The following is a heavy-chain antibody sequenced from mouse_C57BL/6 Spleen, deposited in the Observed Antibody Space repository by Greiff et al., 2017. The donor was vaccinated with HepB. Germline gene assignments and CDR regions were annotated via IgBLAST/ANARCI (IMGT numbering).Heavy chain of an antibody. Sequence: EVNLVESGGDLVKPGGSLKLSYAASGFTFSSYGMSWVRQTPDKRLEWVATISSGGSYTYYPDSVKGRFTISRDNAKNTLYLQMSSLKSEDTAMYYCATLITTVVAPFAYWGQGTLVTVSA. D-gene: IGHD1-1*01. CDR2: ISSGGSYT. CDR3: ATLITTVVAPFAY. J-gene: IGHJ3*01. CDR1: GFTFSSYG. V-gene: IGHV5-6*01.